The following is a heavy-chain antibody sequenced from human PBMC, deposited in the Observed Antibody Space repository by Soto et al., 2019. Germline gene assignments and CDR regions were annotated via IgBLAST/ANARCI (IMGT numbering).Heavy chain of an antibody. CDR1: GGTFSSYA. CDR2: IIPIFGTA. V-gene: IGHV1-69*12. D-gene: IGHD4-4*01. Sequence: QVQLVQSGAAVKKPGSSVKVSCKASGGTFSSYAISWVRQAPGQGLEWMGGIIPIFGTANYAQKFQGRVTITADESTSKAYMELSSLRSEDTAVYYCARGAWVTTYDGMDVWGQGTTVTVSS. CDR3: ARGAWVTTYDGMDV. J-gene: IGHJ6*02.